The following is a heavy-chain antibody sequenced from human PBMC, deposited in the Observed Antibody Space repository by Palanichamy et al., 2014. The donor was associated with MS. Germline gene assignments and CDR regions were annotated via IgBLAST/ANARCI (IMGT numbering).Heavy chain of an antibody. V-gene: IGHV3-48*04. Sequence: YHAESLKGRFTISRDDAKRSLYLQMNSLTAEDTAVYYCARARLSIAAADADYWGQGTLVTVSS. CDR3: ARARLSIAAADADY. D-gene: IGHD6-13*01. J-gene: IGHJ4*02.